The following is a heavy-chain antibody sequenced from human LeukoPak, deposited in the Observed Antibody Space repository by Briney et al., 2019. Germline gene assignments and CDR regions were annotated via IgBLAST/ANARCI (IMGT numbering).Heavy chain of an antibody. Sequence: PSXTLSLTCTVSGGSISSYYWSWIRQPPGKGLEWIGYIYYSGSTNYNPSLKSRVTISVDTSKNQFSLKLSSVTAADTAVYYCARLQDGDYRRLGVNWFDPWGQGTLVTVSS. CDR1: GGSISSYY. CDR2: IYYSGST. D-gene: IGHD4-17*01. J-gene: IGHJ5*02. CDR3: ARLQDGDYRRLGVNWFDP. V-gene: IGHV4-59*01.